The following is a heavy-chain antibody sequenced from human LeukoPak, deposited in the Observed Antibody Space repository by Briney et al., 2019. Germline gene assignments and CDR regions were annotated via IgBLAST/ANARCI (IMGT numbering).Heavy chain of an antibody. Sequence: GSLRLSCAASGFAFSDFYMTWIRQTPGRGLEWVSYISGSFTTIKYADAVKGRFTISRDNAKNSLYLQMNSLRAEDTAVCYCARDRCSGGSCYSLVYYYYYMDVWGKGTTVTVSS. J-gene: IGHJ6*03. CDR2: ISGSFTTI. V-gene: IGHV3-11*04. D-gene: IGHD2-15*01. CDR1: GFAFSDFY. CDR3: ARDRCSGGSCYSLVYYYYYMDV.